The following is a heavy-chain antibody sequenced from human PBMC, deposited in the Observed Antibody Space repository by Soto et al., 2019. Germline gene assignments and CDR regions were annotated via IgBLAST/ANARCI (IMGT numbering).Heavy chain of an antibody. CDR2: INHSGST. Sequence: SETLSLTCAVYGGSFSGYYWSWIRQPPGKGLEWIGEINHSGSTNYNPSLKSRVTISVDTSKKQFSLKLSSVTAADTAVYYCARGRAWTVQIDYWGQGTLVTVSS. CDR3: ARGRAWTVQIDY. J-gene: IGHJ4*02. CDR1: GGSFSGYY. D-gene: IGHD1-1*01. V-gene: IGHV4-34*01.